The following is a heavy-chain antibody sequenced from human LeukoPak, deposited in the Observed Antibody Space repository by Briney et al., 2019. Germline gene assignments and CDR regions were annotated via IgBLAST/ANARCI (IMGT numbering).Heavy chain of an antibody. V-gene: IGHV1-69*06. CDR3: ASRTPMKKVPQDAFDI. J-gene: IGHJ3*02. Sequence: SVKVSCKASGGTFSSYAISWVRQAPGQGLEWMGGIIPIFGTANYAQKFQGRVTITADKSTSTAYMELSSLRSEDTAVYYCASRTPMKKVPQDAFDIWGQGTMVTVSS. CDR2: IIPIFGTA. CDR1: GGTFSSYA.